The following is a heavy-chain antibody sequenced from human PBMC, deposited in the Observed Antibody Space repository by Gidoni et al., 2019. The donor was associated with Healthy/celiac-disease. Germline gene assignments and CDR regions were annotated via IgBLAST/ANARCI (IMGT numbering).Heavy chain of an antibody. J-gene: IGHJ5*02. D-gene: IGHD6-6*01. CDR2: INHSGST. CDR1: GGSFSGYY. V-gene: IGHV4-34*01. CDR3: ARGGIAARPFDP. Sequence: QVQLQQWGAGLLKPSETLSLTCAVYGGSFSGYYWSWIRQPPGKGLEWIGEINHSGSTNYNPSLKSRVTISVDTSKNQFSLKLSSVTAADTAVYYCARGGIAARPFDPWGQGTLVTVSS.